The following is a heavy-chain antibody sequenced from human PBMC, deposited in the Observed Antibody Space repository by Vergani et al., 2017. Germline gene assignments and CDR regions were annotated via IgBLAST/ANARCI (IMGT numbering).Heavy chain of an antibody. CDR3: VSDVRVSRT. CDR1: VFTFRHYS. V-gene: IGHV3-21*01. CDR2: ISGKNDDV. J-gene: IGHJ3*01. Sequence: DVQLLESGGGLVKPGGSLRLSCVASVFTFRHYSMNFVRQAPVKGLEWVSSISGKNDDVYYEDSVTGRFTISRDNAQNALYLDMSSLRAEDTAVYYCVSDVRVSRTWGQGTLVAVSS.